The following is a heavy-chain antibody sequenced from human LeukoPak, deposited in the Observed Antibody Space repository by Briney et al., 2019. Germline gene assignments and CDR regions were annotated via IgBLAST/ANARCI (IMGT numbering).Heavy chain of an antibody. CDR1: GSTFSIFP. V-gene: IGHV3-30*04. Sequence: GRSLRLSCEASGSTFSIFPMHWVRQAPGKGLEWVALISSGSEKYYADSVKGRFTISRDNSKNMLYLQMNSLRADDTAVYYCARDLELSAVYYFDSWGQGTLVIVSS. J-gene: IGHJ4*02. CDR2: ISSGSEK. D-gene: IGHD3-3*01. CDR3: ARDLELSAVYYFDS.